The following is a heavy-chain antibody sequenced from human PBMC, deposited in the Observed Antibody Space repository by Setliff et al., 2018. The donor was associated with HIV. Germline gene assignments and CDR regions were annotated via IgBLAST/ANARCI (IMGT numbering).Heavy chain of an antibody. CDR3: TRSVLQFFGVVVDFDF. J-gene: IGHJ4*02. V-gene: IGHV1-69*05. CDR2: IIPIFGTA. CDR1: GGSFSSYA. D-gene: IGHD3-3*01. Sequence: ASVKVSCKAPGGSFSSYAISWVRQAPGQGLEWMGGIIPIFGTAKYAQKFQGRVTITTDESTSTAYMELSSLTSDDTAVYYCTRSVLQFFGVVVDFDFWGQGTLVTVSS.